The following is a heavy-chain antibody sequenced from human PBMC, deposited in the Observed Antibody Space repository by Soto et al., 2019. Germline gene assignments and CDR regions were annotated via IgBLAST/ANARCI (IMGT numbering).Heavy chain of an antibody. J-gene: IGHJ4*02. V-gene: IGHV4-31*03. CDR2: TYYSGTT. CDR3: ASRDVDTTMVGRDY. Sequence: QVQLQESGPGLVKPSQTLSLTCTVSGGSISSGGYYWYWIRQHSGKGLEWIGFTYYSGTTYYNPSLKRRVTISVDTSKNQFSLKLRSVTAAATAVYYCASRDVDTTMVGRDYWGQGTLVTVSS. D-gene: IGHD5-18*01. CDR1: GGSISSGGYY.